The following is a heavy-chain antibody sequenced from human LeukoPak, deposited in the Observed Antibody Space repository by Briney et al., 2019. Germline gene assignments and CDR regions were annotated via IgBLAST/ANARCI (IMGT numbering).Heavy chain of an antibody. V-gene: IGHV4-34*01. J-gene: IGHJ5*02. D-gene: IGHD2-2*01. CDR3: ASAAYCSSTSCYLGWFDP. Sequence: SETLSLTCAVYGGSFSGYYWSWIRQPPGKGLEWIGEINHSGSTNYNPSLKSRVTISVDTSMNQFSLKLSSVTAADTAVYYCASAAYCSSTSCYLGWFDPWGQGTLVTVSS. CDR2: INHSGST. CDR1: GGSFSGYY.